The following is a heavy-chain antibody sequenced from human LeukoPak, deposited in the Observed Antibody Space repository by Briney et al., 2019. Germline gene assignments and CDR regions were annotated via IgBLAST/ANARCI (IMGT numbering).Heavy chain of an antibody. J-gene: IGHJ6*02. Sequence: GVSVKVSCKASGYTFTSYDINWVRQATGQGPEWMGWMNPNSGNTGYAQKFQGRVTMTRNTSISTAYMELSSLRSEDTAVYYCARVDYYGSGSYLREYYYYGMDVWGQGTTVTVSS. V-gene: IGHV1-8*01. CDR1: GYTFTSYD. D-gene: IGHD3-10*01. CDR2: MNPNSGNT. CDR3: ARVDYYGSGSYLREYYYYGMDV.